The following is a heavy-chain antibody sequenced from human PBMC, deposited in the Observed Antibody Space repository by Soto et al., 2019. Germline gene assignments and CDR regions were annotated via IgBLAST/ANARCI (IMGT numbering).Heavy chain of an antibody. V-gene: IGHV1-8*01. Sequence: QVQLVQSGAEVKKPGASVKVSCKASGYAFTTYNINWVRQASGQGLEWMGWTNPNSGHTGYAQKFQGRITMTRDTSIRTAYMELSNLRSEDTAVYYCARGHNWFDPWGLGTLVTVSS. CDR3: ARGHNWFDP. CDR2: TNPNSGHT. CDR1: GYAFTTYN. J-gene: IGHJ5*02.